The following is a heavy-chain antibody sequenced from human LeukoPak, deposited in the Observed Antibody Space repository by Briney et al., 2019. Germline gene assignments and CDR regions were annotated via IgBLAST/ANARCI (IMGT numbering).Heavy chain of an antibody. Sequence: PGGSLRLSCAASGFTSSGYSMNWVRQAPGKGLEWVSYISYGSATIYYADSVKGRFTISRDNAKNSLYLQMNNLRDEDTAVYYCASPTAGTYYFDSWGQGTLVTVSS. V-gene: IGHV3-48*02. CDR1: GFTSSGYS. CDR3: ASPTAGTYYFDS. J-gene: IGHJ4*02. CDR2: ISYGSATI. D-gene: IGHD1-1*01.